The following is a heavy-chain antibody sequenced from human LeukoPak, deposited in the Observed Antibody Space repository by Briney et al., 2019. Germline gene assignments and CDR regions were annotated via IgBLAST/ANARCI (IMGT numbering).Heavy chain of an antibody. CDR2: INHSGST. CDR3: ARYMSRRAIGASDY. CDR1: GGSFSGYY. Sequence: PSETLSLTCAAYGGSFSGYYWSWIRQPPGKGLEWIGEINHSGSTNYNPSLKSRVTISVDTSKNQFSLKLSSVTAADTAVYYCARYMSRRAIGASDYWGQGTPVTVSS. D-gene: IGHD5/OR15-5a*01. V-gene: IGHV4-34*01. J-gene: IGHJ4*02.